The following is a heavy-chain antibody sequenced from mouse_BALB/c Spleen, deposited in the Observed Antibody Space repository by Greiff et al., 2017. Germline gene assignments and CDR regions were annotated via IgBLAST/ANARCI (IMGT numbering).Heavy chain of an antibody. V-gene: IGHV2-9*02. CDR2: IWAGGST. Sequence: QVQLKESGPGLVAPSQSLSITCTVSGFSLTSYGVHWVRQPPGKGLEWLGVIWAGGSTNYNSALMSRLSISKDNSKSQVFLKMNRLQTDDTAMYYWARDTVVALFAMDYGGKETSAPV. J-gene: IGHJ4*01. D-gene: IGHD1-1*01. CDR3: ARDTVVALFAMDY. CDR1: GFSLTSYG.